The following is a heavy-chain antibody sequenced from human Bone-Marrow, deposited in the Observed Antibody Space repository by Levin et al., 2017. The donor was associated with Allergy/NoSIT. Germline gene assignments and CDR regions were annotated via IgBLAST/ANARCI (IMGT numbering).Heavy chain of an antibody. Sequence: PSQTLSLTCTVSGGSISSSSYYWGWIRQPPGKGLEWIGSIYYSGSTYYNPSLKSRVTISVDTSKNQFSLKLSSVTAADTAVYYCARLPYLWLPTSGAFDIWGQGTMVTVSS. CDR1: GGSISSSSYY. D-gene: IGHD3-10*01. V-gene: IGHV4-39*01. CDR2: IYYSGST. CDR3: ARLPYLWLPTSGAFDI. J-gene: IGHJ3*02.